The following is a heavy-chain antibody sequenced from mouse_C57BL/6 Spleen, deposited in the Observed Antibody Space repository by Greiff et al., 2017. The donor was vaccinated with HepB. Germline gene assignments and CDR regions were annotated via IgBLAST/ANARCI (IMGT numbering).Heavy chain of an antibody. Sequence: VQLQQSGPELVKPGASVKISCKASGYAFSSSWMNWVKQRPGKGLEWIGRIYPGDGDTNYNGKLKGKATLTADKSSSTAYMQLSSLPSEDSAVYFCARHYGSSPFAYWGQGTLVTVSA. J-gene: IGHJ3*01. CDR1: GYAFSSSW. CDR2: IYPGDGDT. V-gene: IGHV1-82*01. CDR3: ARHYGSSPFAY. D-gene: IGHD1-1*01.